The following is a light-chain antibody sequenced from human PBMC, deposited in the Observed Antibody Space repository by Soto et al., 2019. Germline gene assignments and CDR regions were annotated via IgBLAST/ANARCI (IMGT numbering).Light chain of an antibody. V-gene: IGKV2-30*02. Sequence: DAVLTQSPLSLPVTLGQPASISCSSSQSLVHSGGNTYLNWFQQRPGQSPRRLIYKGSERDSGVPDRFSGRASGTDFTLEISRVEAEDVGVYYCMQGTHWPYTFGQGTKVEIK. J-gene: IGKJ2*01. CDR1: QSLVHSGGNTY. CDR3: MQGTHWPYT. CDR2: KGS.